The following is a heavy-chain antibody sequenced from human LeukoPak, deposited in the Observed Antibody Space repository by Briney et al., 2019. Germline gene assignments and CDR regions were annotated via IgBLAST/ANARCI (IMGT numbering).Heavy chain of an antibody. CDR3: ARDRDGTVTTFEAFDI. CDR2: ISTIGSFI. D-gene: IGHD4-17*01. Sequence: TGGSLRLSCAASGFTFSRHTMNWVRQAPGKGLEWVSSISTIGSFIYYADSVKGRFTISRDNAKTSLFLQMNSLRAEDTAVYYCARDRDGTVTTFEAFDIWGQGTMVTVSS. CDR1: GFTFSRHT. V-gene: IGHV3-21*06. J-gene: IGHJ3*02.